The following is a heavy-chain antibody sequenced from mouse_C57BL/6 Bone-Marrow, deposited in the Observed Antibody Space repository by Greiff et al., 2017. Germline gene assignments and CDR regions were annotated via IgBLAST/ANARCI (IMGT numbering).Heavy chain of an antibody. V-gene: IGHV1-64*01. CDR1: GYTFTSYW. CDR3: ARSTYYGYHFAY. J-gene: IGHJ3*01. D-gene: IGHD2-9*01. Sequence: QVQLQQPGAELVKPGASVKLSCKASGYTFTSYWMHWVKQRPGQGLEWIGMIHPNSGSTNYNEKFKSKATLTVDKSSSTAYMQLSSLTSEDSAVYYCARSTYYGYHFAYWGQETLVTVSA. CDR2: IHPNSGST.